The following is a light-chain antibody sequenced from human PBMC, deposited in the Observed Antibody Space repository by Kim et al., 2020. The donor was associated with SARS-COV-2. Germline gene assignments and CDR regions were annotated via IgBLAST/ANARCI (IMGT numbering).Light chain of an antibody. CDR2: DAS. V-gene: IGKV3-11*01. Sequence: DIVLTQSPATLSLSPGQTATLSCRTSQSVRAYLHWYQQKPGQPPKLLVYDASNRATGIPARFSGSGSGTDFTLTISSLEPEDVGIYYCQQRSNWPLTFGGGTKVDIK. CDR1: QSVRAY. J-gene: IGKJ4*01. CDR3: QQRSNWPLT.